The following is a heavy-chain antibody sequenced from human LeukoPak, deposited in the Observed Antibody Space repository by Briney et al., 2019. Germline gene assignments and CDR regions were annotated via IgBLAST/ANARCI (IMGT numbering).Heavy chain of an antibody. V-gene: IGHV4-38-2*02. D-gene: IGHD6-6*01. CDR3: ARSRSAVLDS. CDR1: GYSIRSGYY. J-gene: IGHJ4*02. Sequence: SETLSLTCTVSGYSIRSGYYWGWIRQPPGKGLEWIGSMYHSGSTYYNPSLKSRVTISIDTSKNQFSLKLSSVTAADTSVYYCARSRSAVLDSWGRGALVTVSS. CDR2: MYHSGST.